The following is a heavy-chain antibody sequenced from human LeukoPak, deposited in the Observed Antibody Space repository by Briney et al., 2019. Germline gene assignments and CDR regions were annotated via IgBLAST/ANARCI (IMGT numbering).Heavy chain of an antibody. D-gene: IGHD1-26*01. CDR1: GGSLSSYY. CDR2: IYSRGLTRGST. V-gene: IGHV4-59*01. Sequence: SETLSLTCTVSGGSLSSYYWSWIRQPPGKGLEWIGYIYSRGLTRGSTNYNPSLKTRVTISVDTSKNQFSLKLSSVTAADTAVYYCARDQEYSGSYYRYFDYWGQGTLVTVSS. CDR3: ARDQEYSGSYYRYFDY. J-gene: IGHJ4*02.